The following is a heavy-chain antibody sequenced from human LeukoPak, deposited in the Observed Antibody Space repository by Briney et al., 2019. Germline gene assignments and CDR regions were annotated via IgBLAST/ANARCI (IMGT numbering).Heavy chain of an antibody. Sequence: GGSLRLSCAASGFTFSSNYMSWVRQAPGKGLEWVSAISGSGGSTYYADSVKGRFTISRDNSKNTLYLQKNSLGAEDTAVYYCAKGALWDYFDFWGQGTLVTVSS. V-gene: IGHV3-23*01. CDR1: GFTFSSNY. J-gene: IGHJ4*02. CDR3: AKGALWDYFDF. CDR2: ISGSGGST. D-gene: IGHD7-27*01.